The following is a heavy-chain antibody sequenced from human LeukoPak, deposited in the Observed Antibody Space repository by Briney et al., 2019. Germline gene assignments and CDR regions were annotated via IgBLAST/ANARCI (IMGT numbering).Heavy chain of an antibody. CDR2: ISAFNGNT. Sequence: GASVKVSRKASGYTFTNYAISWVRQAPGQGLEWMGWISAFNGNTNYAQKLQGRVTMTTDTSTSTAYMELRSLRSDDTAVYYCARDGKRGATEDYWGQGTLVTVSS. V-gene: IGHV1-18*01. D-gene: IGHD1-26*01. J-gene: IGHJ4*02. CDR3: ARDGKRGATEDY. CDR1: GYTFTNYA.